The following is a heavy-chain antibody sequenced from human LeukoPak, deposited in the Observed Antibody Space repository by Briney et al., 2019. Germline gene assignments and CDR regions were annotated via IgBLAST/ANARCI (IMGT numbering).Heavy chain of an antibody. CDR2: ISGSGGST. CDR1: GFTFSSYA. Sequence: GGSLRLSCAASGFTFSSYAMSWVRQAPGKGLEWVSAISGSGGSTYYADSVKGRFTISRDNAKNSLYLQMKSLRAEDTALYYCAKGLTYGDYTFDYWGQGTLVTVSS. J-gene: IGHJ4*02. V-gene: IGHV3-23*01. CDR3: AKGLTYGDYTFDY. D-gene: IGHD4-17*01.